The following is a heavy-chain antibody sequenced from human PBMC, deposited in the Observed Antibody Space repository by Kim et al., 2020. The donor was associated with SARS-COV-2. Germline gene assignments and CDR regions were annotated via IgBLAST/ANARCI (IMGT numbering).Heavy chain of an antibody. V-gene: IGHV7-4-1*02. Sequence: ASVKVSCKASGYTFTSYAMNWVRQAPGQGLEWMGWINTNTGNPTYAQGFTGRFVFSLDTSVSTAYLQISSLKAEDNAVYYCVRGGSYYYDSSGYSRGADYWGQGTLVTVSS. CDR1: GYTFTSYA. D-gene: IGHD3-22*01. J-gene: IGHJ4*02. CDR3: VRGGSYYYDSSGYSRGADY. CDR2: INTNTGNP.